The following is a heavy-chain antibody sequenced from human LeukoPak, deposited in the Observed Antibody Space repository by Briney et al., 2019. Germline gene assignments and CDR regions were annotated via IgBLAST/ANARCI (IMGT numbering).Heavy chain of an antibody. Sequence: SETLSLTCAVHGGSFSGYYWSWIRQPPGKGLEWIGEINHSGSTNYNPSLKSRVTVSVDTSKNQFSLKLSSVTAADTAVYYCARRGGGGDLDYWGQGTLVTVS. CDR2: INHSGST. D-gene: IGHD3-16*01. V-gene: IGHV4-34*01. J-gene: IGHJ4*02. CDR1: GGSFSGYY. CDR3: ARRGGGGDLDY.